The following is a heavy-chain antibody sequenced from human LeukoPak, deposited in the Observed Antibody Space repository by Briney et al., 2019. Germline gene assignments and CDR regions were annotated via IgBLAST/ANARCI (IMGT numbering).Heavy chain of an antibody. J-gene: IGHJ6*03. CDR2: INHSGST. V-gene: IGHV4-4*02. CDR3: ARKGKYCSSTSCYSYYYYYYMDV. Sequence: SGTLSLTCAVSGGSISSSNWWSWVRQPPGKGLEWIGEINHSGSTNYNPSLKSRVTISVDTSKNQFSLKLSSVTAADTAVYYCARKGKYCSSTSCYSYYYYYYMDVWGKGTTVTVSS. D-gene: IGHD2-2*01. CDR1: GGSISSSNW.